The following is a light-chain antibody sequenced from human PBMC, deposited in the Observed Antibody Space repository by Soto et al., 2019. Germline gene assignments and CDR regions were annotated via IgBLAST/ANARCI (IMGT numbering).Light chain of an antibody. J-gene: IGKJ1*01. Sequence: DIQMTQSPSSLSASIGDRVTITCRAGQIITRHLNWYQQKPGKAPKVLIYAASSLQSGAPSRFSGSGPGTDFTLTISNLQPEDLTTYYCQQSYSTPWTFGPGTKVDIK. CDR3: QQSYSTPWT. CDR1: QIITRH. CDR2: AAS. V-gene: IGKV1-39*01.